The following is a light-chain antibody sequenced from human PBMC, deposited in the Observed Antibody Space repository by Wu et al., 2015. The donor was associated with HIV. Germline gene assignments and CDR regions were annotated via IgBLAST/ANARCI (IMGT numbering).Light chain of an antibody. CDR2: AAS. CDR1: QDISFY. J-gene: IGKJ1*01. V-gene: IGKV1-9*01. CDR3: QQHNNYPRT. Sequence: DIQLTQSPFLSASVGDRVTITCRASQDISFYLAWYQQKPGEAPQLLIYAASALQSAIPSRFSGSGSGTEFTLTISSLQPEDFATYYCQQHNNYPRTFGQGTEGGNQT.